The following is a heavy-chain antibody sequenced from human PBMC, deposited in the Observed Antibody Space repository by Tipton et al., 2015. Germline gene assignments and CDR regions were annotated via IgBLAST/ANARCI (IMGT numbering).Heavy chain of an antibody. CDR1: GYSISSGYY. V-gene: IGHV4-38-2*01. CDR2: IFHRGDT. CDR3: ACQDYDSLTRDYQTVDY. J-gene: IGHJ4*02. Sequence: TLSLTCDVSGYSISSGYYWGWIRQPPGKGLEWIGSIFHRGDTNYNPSLKGRVTISLDTSKNQFSLKLNSVTAADTAVYYCACQDYDSLTRDYQTVDYWGQGTLVTVSS. D-gene: IGHD3-9*01.